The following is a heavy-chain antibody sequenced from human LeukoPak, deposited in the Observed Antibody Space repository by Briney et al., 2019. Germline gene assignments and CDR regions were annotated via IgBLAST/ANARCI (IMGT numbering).Heavy chain of an antibody. CDR1: GFTFSSYG. D-gene: IGHD3-10*01. J-gene: IGHJ4*02. Sequence: GGSLRLSCAASGFTFSSYGMHWVRQAPGKGLEWVAFIRYDGSNKYYADSVKGRFTISRDNSKNTLYLQMNSLRAEDTAIYYCAKDWYYYGSGGYYNIGDYWGQGTLVTVSS. V-gene: IGHV3-30*02. CDR3: AKDWYYYGSGGYYNIGDY. CDR2: IRYDGSNK.